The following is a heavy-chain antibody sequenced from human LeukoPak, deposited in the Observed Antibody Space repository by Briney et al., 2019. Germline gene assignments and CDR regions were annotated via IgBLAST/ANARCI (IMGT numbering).Heavy chain of an antibody. CDR2: VYYGRTT. D-gene: IGHD5-12*01. V-gene: IGHV4-39*01. J-gene: IGHJ5*01. CDR1: AASFISSSHH. CDR3: VRHDGRGGATMGAFDS. Sequence: SETLSLTCTVSAASFISSSHHWGWIRQSPGKGLEWIGTVYYGRTTYYNPSLDGRVTISLDTSANHFSLQLNSVTAADTAVYYCVRHDGRGGATMGAFDSWGQVSLVTVSS.